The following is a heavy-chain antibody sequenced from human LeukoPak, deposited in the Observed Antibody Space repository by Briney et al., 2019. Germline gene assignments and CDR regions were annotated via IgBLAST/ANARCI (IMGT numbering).Heavy chain of an antibody. Sequence: PGGSLRLSCAASGFTFSSYSMNWVRQAPGKGLEWVSYISSSGSTIYYADSVKGRFTISRDNAKNSLYLQMNSLRAEDTAVYYCARERPIGDYFDYWGQGTLVTVSS. D-gene: IGHD3-22*01. J-gene: IGHJ4*02. CDR2: ISSSGSTI. V-gene: IGHV3-48*04. CDR1: GFTFSSYS. CDR3: ARERPIGDYFDY.